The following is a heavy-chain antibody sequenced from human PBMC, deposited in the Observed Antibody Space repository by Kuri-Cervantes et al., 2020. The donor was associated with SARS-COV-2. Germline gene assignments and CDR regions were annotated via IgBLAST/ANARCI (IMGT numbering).Heavy chain of an antibody. V-gene: IGHV3-33*01. Sequence: GGSLRLSCAASGFTFSSYGTHWVRQAPGKGLEWVAVIWYDGSNKYYADSVKGRLTISRDNSKNTLYLQMNSLRAEDTAVYYCARDGVADYYYYYMDVWGKGTTVTVSS. J-gene: IGHJ6*03. D-gene: IGHD2-15*01. CDR3: ARDGVADYYYYYMDV. CDR2: IWYDGSNK. CDR1: GFTFSSYG.